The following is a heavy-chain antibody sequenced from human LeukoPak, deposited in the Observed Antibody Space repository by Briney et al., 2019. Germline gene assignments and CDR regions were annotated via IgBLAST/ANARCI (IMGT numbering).Heavy chain of an antibody. CDR1: GGSISSHY. CDR2: IYYSGST. V-gene: IGHV4-59*11. D-gene: IGHD3-22*01. Sequence: SETLSLTCTVSGGSISSHYWSWIRQPPRKGLEWIGYIYYSGSTNYNPSLKSRVTISVDTSKNQFSLKLSSVTAADTAVYYCARGNYYDSSGPLDYWGQGTLVTVSS. J-gene: IGHJ4*02. CDR3: ARGNYYDSSGPLDY.